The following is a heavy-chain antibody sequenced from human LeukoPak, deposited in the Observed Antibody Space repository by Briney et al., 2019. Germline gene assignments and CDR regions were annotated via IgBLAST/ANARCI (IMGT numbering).Heavy chain of an antibody. CDR1: GFTFSSYS. J-gene: IGHJ4*02. CDR3: ARAVAGLVVIDY. D-gene: IGHD2-8*02. CDR2: ISSSSSYI. Sequence: GGSLTLSCAASGFTFSSYSMIWVRQATGKGLECVSSISSSSSYIYCADSVKGRFTISREKAKNSLYLQMNSLRAEDTAVYYCARAVAGLVVIDYWGQGTLVTVSS. V-gene: IGHV3-21*01.